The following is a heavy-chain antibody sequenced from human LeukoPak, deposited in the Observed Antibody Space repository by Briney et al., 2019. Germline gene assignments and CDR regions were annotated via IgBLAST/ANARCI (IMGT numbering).Heavy chain of an antibody. D-gene: IGHD6-13*01. Sequence: PSETLSLTCAVYGGSFSGYYWSWIRQPPGKGLEWIGEINHSGSTNYNPSLKSRVTISVDTSKNQFSLKLSSVTAADTAVYYCARRQQLVRRNWFDLWGQGTLVTVSS. J-gene: IGHJ5*02. V-gene: IGHV4-34*01. CDR1: GGSFSGYY. CDR3: ARRQQLVRRNWFDL. CDR2: INHSGST.